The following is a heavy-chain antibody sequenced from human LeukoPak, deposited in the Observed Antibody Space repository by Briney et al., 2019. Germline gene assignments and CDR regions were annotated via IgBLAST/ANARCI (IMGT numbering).Heavy chain of an antibody. V-gene: IGHV3-21*01. J-gene: IGHJ4*02. CDR1: GFTFSSYS. D-gene: IGHD2-2*02. CDR2: ISGGSSYI. CDR3: ARLIVVVPTSTPLLGHRADY. Sequence: GGSLRLSCAASGFTFSSYSMNWVRQAPGKGLEWVSSISGGSSYIYYADSVKGRFTISRDNAKNSLYLQMNSLRAEDTAVYYSARLIVVVPTSTPLLGHRADYWGRGTLVTVSS.